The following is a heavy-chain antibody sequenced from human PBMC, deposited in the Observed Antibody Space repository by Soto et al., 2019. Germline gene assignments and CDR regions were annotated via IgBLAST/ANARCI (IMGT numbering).Heavy chain of an antibody. V-gene: IGHV1-69*13. CDR2: FIAMLGTP. Sequence: SVKVSCKASGGTFGSQGIAWVRQAPGQGLEWMGGFIAMLGTPTYAKKVQGRATISADESLTSLYLELRSLRSEDTGVYFCARGAMANFGYWGQGTVVTVSS. J-gene: IGHJ4*02. D-gene: IGHD5-18*01. CDR1: GGTFGSQG. CDR3: ARGAMANFGY.